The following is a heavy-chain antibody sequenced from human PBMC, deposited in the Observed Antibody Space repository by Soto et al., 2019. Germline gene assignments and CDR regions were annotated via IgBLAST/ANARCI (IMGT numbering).Heavy chain of an antibody. CDR3: ARHANQIIYGSGSYYNVAAFDI. CDR1: GGSFSGYY. V-gene: IGHV4-34*01. D-gene: IGHD3-10*01. Sequence: SETLSLTCAVYGGSFSGYYWSWIRQPPGKGLERIGEINHSGSTNYNPSLKSRVTISVDTSKNQFSLKLSSVTAADTAVYYCARHANQIIYGSGSYYNVAAFDIWGQGTMVTVSS. J-gene: IGHJ3*02. CDR2: INHSGST.